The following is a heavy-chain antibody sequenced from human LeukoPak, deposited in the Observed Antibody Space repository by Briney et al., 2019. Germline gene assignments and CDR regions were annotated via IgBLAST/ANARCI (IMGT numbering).Heavy chain of an antibody. D-gene: IGHD2-15*01. CDR1: GGSFTGHY. J-gene: IGHJ4*02. Sequence: SETLSLTCAVYGGSFTGHYWNWIRQPPGKGQEWSGEVNAGGDTYYNPSLGSRVTISLDTSKNQFSLRLNSVTAADTALYYCASGEDCSGGSCYRPLDYWGQGTLVTVSS. CDR2: VNAGGDT. V-gene: IGHV4-34*01. CDR3: ASGEDCSGGSCYRPLDY.